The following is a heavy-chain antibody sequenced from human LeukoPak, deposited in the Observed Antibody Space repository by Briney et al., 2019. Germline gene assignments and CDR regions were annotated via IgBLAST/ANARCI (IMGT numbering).Heavy chain of an antibody. Sequence: SVKVSCKASRGTFSSYAISWVRQAPGQGLEWMGGIIPIFGTANYAQKFQGRVTITADESTSTAYMELSSLRSEDTAVYYCAAVLRFLEWSRSIYYFDYWGQGTLVTVSS. V-gene: IGHV1-69*13. J-gene: IGHJ4*02. CDR1: RGTFSSYA. CDR3: AAVLRFLEWSRSIYYFDY. CDR2: IIPIFGTA. D-gene: IGHD3-3*01.